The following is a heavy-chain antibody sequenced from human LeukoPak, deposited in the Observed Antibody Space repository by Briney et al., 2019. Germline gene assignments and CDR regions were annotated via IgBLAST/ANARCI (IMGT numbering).Heavy chain of an antibody. CDR3: ARDGGKFSIVGAVYYYYYYMDV. Sequence: GASVKVSCKASGGTFSTYAISWVRQAPGQGLEWMGGIVPIFGTANYAQKFQGRVMISADESTSTAYMELSSLRSEDTAVYYCARDGGKFSIVGAVYYYYYYMDVWGKGTTVTVSS. D-gene: IGHD1-26*01. CDR1: GGTFSTYA. J-gene: IGHJ6*03. CDR2: IVPIFGTA. V-gene: IGHV1-69*13.